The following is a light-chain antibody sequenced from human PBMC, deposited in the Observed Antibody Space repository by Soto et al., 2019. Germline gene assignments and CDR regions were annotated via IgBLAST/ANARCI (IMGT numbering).Light chain of an antibody. J-gene: IGKJ5*01. V-gene: IGKV1-39*01. CDR3: QKSYSPPPIT. Sequence: DIQMTQSPSSLSASVRDRVTLTCRASKTISNYLNWYQKKPGKAPQLLIYAASTLQRGVPSRFSGSGSGTDFTLTIGSLQPEDSATYYCQKSYSPPPITVGQGKRLAIK. CDR2: AAS. CDR1: KTISNY.